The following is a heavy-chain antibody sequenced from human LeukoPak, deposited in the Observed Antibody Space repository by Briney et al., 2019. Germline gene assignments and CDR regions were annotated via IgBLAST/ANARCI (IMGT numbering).Heavy chain of an antibody. V-gene: IGHV3-23*01. CDR3: LPVLRYFDWGPFAFDY. D-gene: IGHD3-9*01. Sequence: GGSLRLSCAASGFTFSSYAMSWARQAPGKGLEWVSAISGSGGSTYYADSVKGRFTISRDNSKNTLYLQMNSLRAEDTAVYYCLPVLRYFDWGPFAFDYWGQGTLVTVSS. J-gene: IGHJ4*02. CDR1: GFTFSSYA. CDR2: ISGSGGST.